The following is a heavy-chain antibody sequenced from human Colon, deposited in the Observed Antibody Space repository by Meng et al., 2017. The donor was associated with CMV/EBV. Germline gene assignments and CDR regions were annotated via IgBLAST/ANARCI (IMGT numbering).Heavy chain of an antibody. CDR1: GFTFSDYE. V-gene: IGHV3-21*01. J-gene: IGHJ5*02. Sequence: GESLKISCRASGFTFSDYEMNWVRQAPGKGLEWVSSISSSSSYIYYADSVKGRFTISRDNAKNSLYLQMTSLRAEDTAVYYCARDSQEFTITNWLDPWGQGTLVTVSS. CDR2: ISSSSSYI. CDR3: ARDSQEFTITNWLDP. D-gene: IGHD3-10*01.